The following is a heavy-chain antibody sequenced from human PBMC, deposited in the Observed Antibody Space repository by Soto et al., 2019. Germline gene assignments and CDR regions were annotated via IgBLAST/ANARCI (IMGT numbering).Heavy chain of an antibody. CDR1: GGSISSGGSY. V-gene: IGHV4-31*03. J-gene: IGHJ4*02. CDR2: IYFTGST. CDR3: ARSTTLYLGSSDY. Sequence: QVQLQESGPGLVKPSQTLSLTCTVSGGSISSGGSYWSWIRQHPGKGLEWIGYIYFTGSTYYNPSLKSRLTMSVDTSKNQYSLKLSSVTAAVTAVYYGARSTTLYLGSSDYWGQGTLVTVSS. D-gene: IGHD2-2*01.